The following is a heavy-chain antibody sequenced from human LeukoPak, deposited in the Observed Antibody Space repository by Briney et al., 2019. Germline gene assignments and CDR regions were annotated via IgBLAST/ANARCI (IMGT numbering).Heavy chain of an antibody. CDR2: ISSSGSTI. V-gene: IGHV3-48*04. J-gene: IGHJ4*02. Sequence: GGSLRLSCAASGFTFSSNGMNWVRQAPGKGLEWVSYISSSGSTIYYADSVKGRFTISRDNAKNSLYLQMNSLRAEDTAVYYCARASYSMGYYFDYWGQGTLVTVSS. CDR3: ARASYSMGYYFDY. CDR1: GFTFSSNG. D-gene: IGHD4-11*01.